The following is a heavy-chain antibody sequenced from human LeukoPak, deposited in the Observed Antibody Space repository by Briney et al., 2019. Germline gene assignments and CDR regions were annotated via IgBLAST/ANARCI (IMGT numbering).Heavy chain of an antibody. Sequence: GESLKISCQGSGYSFTSYWIGWVRQMPGKGLEWMGIIYPGDSDTRYSPSFQGQVTISADKSISTAYLQWSSLKASDTAMYYCARPRSITMVRGVIIAHDAFDIWGQGTMVTVSS. CDR3: ARPRSITMVRGVIIAHDAFDI. J-gene: IGHJ3*02. D-gene: IGHD3-10*01. CDR1: GYSFTSYW. V-gene: IGHV5-51*01. CDR2: IYPGDSDT.